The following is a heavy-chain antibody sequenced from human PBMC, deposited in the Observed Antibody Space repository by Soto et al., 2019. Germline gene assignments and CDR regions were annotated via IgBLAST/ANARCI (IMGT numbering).Heavy chain of an antibody. D-gene: IGHD3-3*01. CDR1: GFTVSSNY. J-gene: IGHJ6*03. CDR3: ARGSRVDFWSGYSYYMDV. Sequence: GGSLRLSCAASGFTVSSNYMSWVRQAPGKGLEWVSVIYSGGSTYYADSVKGRFTISRDNSKNTLYLQMNSLRAEDTAVYYCARGSRVDFWSGYSYYMDVWGKGTTVTVSS. V-gene: IGHV3-66*01. CDR2: IYSGGST.